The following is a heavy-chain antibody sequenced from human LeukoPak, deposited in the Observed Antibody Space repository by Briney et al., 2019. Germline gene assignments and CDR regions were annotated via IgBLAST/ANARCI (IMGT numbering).Heavy chain of an antibody. CDR2: IYSGGST. CDR1: GFTVSSNY. V-gene: IGHV3-66*01. CDR3: ARVGISSGAEDAFDI. J-gene: IGHJ3*02. Sequence: GGSLRLSCAASGFTVSSNYMSWVRQAPGKGLEWVSVIYSGGSTYYADSVKGRFTISRDNSKNTLYLQMNSLRAEDTAVYYCARVGISSGAEDAFDIWGQGTMVTVSS. D-gene: IGHD6-19*01.